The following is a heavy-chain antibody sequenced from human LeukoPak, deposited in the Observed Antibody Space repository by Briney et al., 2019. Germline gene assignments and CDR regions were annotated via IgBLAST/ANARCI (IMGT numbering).Heavy chain of an antibody. CDR3: GRTVGYFDS. Sequence: PSQTLSLTCAISGDSVSNKDAAWNWIRESPSRGLEWLGRTFYRSKWYNDYAVSVKGRIIVSADTSKNQFSLHLNSVTPDDTAVYYCGRTVGYFDSWGQGILVTVSS. V-gene: IGHV6-1*01. J-gene: IGHJ4*02. D-gene: IGHD2-15*01. CDR2: TFYRSKWYN. CDR1: GDSVSNKDAA.